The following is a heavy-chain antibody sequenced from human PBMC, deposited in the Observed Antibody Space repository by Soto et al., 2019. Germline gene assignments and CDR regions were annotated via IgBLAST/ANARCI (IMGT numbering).Heavy chain of an antibody. CDR3: ARLAAAGIDY. CDR2: IYYSGST. Sequence: SETLSLTCTVSGGSISSGGYYWSWIRQHPGKGLEWIGYIYYSGSTYYNPSLMSRVTISVDTSKNQFSLKLSSVTAADTAVYYCARLAAAGIDYWGQGTLVTVSS. D-gene: IGHD6-13*01. CDR1: GGSISSGGYY. J-gene: IGHJ4*02. V-gene: IGHV4-31*03.